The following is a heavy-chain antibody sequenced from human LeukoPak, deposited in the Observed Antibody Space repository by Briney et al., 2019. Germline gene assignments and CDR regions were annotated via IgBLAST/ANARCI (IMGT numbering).Heavy chain of an antibody. J-gene: IGHJ4*02. CDR1: GYRFTDHL. CDR2: INPNSGDT. Sequence: ASVKVSCKASGYRFTDHLIHWIRQAPGQGLKWMGWINPNSGDTISAQKLQGRGAMTRDTSITTTYMELTGLVSGDGAMYYCTRDLRIAPAVAFFDSWGQGTRVTVSS. V-gene: IGHV1-2*02. D-gene: IGHD2-15*01. CDR3: TRDLRIAPAVAFFDS.